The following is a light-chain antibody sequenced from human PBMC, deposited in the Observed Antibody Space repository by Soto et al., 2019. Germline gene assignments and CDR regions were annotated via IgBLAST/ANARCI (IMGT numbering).Light chain of an antibody. Sequence: EIVLTQSPGTLFLSPGERATLSCRASQSIASSYLAWYQQKPGQAPRLLIYGASSRATGIPDRFSGSGSGTDFTLTINRVEPEDFAVYYCQQYVRSLFGQGTKVEIK. V-gene: IGKV3-20*01. J-gene: IGKJ1*01. CDR3: QQYVRSL. CDR2: GAS. CDR1: QSIASSY.